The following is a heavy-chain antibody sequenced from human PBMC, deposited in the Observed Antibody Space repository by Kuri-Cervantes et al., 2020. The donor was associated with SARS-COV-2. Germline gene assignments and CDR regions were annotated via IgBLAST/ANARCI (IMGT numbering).Heavy chain of an antibody. Sequence: GSLRLSCAIYGGSLSGSYWSWIRQSPGKRLEWIGHIYTSGSTNYNPSLKSRVTISVDTSKNQFSLKLSSVTAADTAVYYCAREEGGYSYGLDYWGQGTLVTVSS. V-gene: IGHV4-59*10. CDR3: AREEGGYSYGLDY. D-gene: IGHD5-18*01. CDR1: GGSLSGSY. J-gene: IGHJ4*02. CDR2: IYTSGST.